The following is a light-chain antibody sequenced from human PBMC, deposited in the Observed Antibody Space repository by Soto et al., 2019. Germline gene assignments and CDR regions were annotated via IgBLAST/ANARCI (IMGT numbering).Light chain of an antibody. Sequence: DIQMTQSPSSLSASVGDRVSITCRASQSISTHLSWYQQKPGKAPKLLIYAASSLQSWVPSRFTGSGSGTDFTLTISSLQPEDFATYYCQKSYTSWWKFGQGTKVDIK. CDR1: QSISTH. CDR2: AAS. CDR3: QKSYTSWWK. J-gene: IGKJ1*01. V-gene: IGKV1-39*01.